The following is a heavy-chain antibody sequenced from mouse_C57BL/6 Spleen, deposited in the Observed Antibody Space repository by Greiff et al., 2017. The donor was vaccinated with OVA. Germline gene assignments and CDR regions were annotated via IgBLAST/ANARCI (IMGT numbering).Heavy chain of an antibody. CDR2: IYPSDSET. Sequence: QVQLQQPGAELVRPGSSVKLSCKASGYTFTSYWMDWVKQRPGQGLEWIGNIYPSDSETHYNQKFKDKATLTVDKSSSTAYMQLSSLTSEDSAVYYCARSGDGYLWYFDVWGTETTVTVSS. CDR3: ARSGDGYLWYFDV. J-gene: IGHJ1*03. CDR1: GYTFTSYW. V-gene: IGHV1-61*01. D-gene: IGHD2-3*01.